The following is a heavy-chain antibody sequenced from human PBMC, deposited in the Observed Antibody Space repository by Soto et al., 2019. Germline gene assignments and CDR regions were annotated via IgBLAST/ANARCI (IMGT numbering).Heavy chain of an antibody. CDR1: GGSISSGGYY. V-gene: IGHV4-31*03. Sequence: SETLSLTCTVSGGSISSGGYYWSWIRQHPGKGLEWIGYIYYSGSTYYSPSLKSRVTISVDTSKNQFSLKLSSVTAADTAVYYCARDNVDIVATRFRGSWFDPWGQGTLVTVSS. CDR2: IYYSGST. J-gene: IGHJ5*02. CDR3: ARDNVDIVATRFRGSWFDP. D-gene: IGHD5-12*01.